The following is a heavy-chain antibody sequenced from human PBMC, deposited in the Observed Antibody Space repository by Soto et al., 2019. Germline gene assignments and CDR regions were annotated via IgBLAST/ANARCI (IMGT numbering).Heavy chain of an antibody. CDR2: INPNSGGT. CDR1: GYTFTGYY. D-gene: IGHD3-10*01. CDR3: ARAYLDYYGSGSYNPTGGDAFDI. Sequence: ASVKVSCKASGYTFTGYYMHWVRQAPGQGLEWMGWINPNSGGTNYAQKFQGWVTMTRDTSISTAYMELSRLRSDDTAVYYCARAYLDYYGSGSYNPTGGDAFDIWGQGTMVTVSS. J-gene: IGHJ3*02. V-gene: IGHV1-2*04.